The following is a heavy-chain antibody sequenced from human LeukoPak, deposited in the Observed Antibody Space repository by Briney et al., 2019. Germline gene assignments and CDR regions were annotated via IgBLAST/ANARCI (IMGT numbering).Heavy chain of an antibody. Sequence: SETLSLTCTVSGYSISSGYYWGWIRQPPGKGLEWIGSIYHSGSTYYNPSLKSRVTISVDTSKYQFSLKLSSVTAADTAVYYCARDRRDGYNRVIDYWGQGTLVTVSS. J-gene: IGHJ4*02. CDR2: IYHSGST. CDR3: ARDRRDGYNRVIDY. CDR1: GYSISSGYY. V-gene: IGHV4-38-2*02. D-gene: IGHD5-24*01.